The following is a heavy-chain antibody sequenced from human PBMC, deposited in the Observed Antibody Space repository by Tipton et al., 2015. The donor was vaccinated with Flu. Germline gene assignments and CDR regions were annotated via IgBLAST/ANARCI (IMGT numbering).Heavy chain of an antibody. CDR3: ARRRPGRPFDI. V-gene: IGHV4-61*02. CDR2: VYSSGST. CDR1: GVSTTSTLYY. Sequence: TLSLTCAVSGVSTTSTLYYWSWIRQPAGKGLEWIGRVYSSGSTDYSPSLKRRVTISLDTYKNQFSLNLSSVTAAGTAVYYCARRRPGRPFDIWGQGTMVTVS. D-gene: IGHD3-10*01. J-gene: IGHJ3*02.